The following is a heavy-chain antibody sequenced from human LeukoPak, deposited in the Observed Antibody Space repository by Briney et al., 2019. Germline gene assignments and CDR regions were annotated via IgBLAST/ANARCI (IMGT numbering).Heavy chain of an antibody. CDR2: IYPGGSET. V-gene: IGHV5-51*01. J-gene: IGHJ4*02. D-gene: IGHD5-24*01. CDR1: GYSFSSYW. Sequence: ESLKISCKVSGYSFSSYWNAWVRQRPGKGLEWMGIIYPGGSETRYDPSFQGQVTISADSSTSTAYLQWSSLRASDTAMYYCARASRDGYNQNFDHWGQGTLVTVSS. CDR3: ARASRDGYNQNFDH.